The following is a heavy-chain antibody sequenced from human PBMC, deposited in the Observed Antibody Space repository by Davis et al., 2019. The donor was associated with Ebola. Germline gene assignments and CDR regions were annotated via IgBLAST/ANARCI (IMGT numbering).Heavy chain of an antibody. CDR3: TRMVRGVIIHNDY. V-gene: IGHV3-15*07. J-gene: IGHJ4*02. Sequence: GESLKISCAASGFTFSNAWMNWVGQAPGKGLEWVGRIKSKTDGGTTDYAAPVKGRFTISRDDSKNTLYLQMNSLKTEDTAVYYCTRMVRGVIIHNDYWGQGTLVTVSS. D-gene: IGHD3-10*01. CDR2: IKSKTDGGTT. CDR1: GFTFSNAW.